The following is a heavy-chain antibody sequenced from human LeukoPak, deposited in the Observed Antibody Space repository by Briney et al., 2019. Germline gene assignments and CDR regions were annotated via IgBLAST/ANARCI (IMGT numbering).Heavy chain of an antibody. D-gene: IGHD3-3*01. V-gene: IGHV1-2*02. Sequence: ASVKVSCKASGYTFTGYYMHWVRQAPGQGLEWMGWINPNSGGTNYAQKFQGRVTMTRDTSISTAYMELSRLRSDDTAVYYCARLGDFWSGYGWDDDYWGQGTLVTVSS. CDR1: GYTFTGYY. CDR3: ARLGDFWSGYGWDDDY. CDR2: INPNSGGT. J-gene: IGHJ4*02.